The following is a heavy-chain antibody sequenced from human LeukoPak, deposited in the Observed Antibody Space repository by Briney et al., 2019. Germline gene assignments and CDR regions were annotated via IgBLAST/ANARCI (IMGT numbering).Heavy chain of an antibody. Sequence: GGSLRLSCAASGFTFSSYAMSWVRQAPGKGLEWVSAISGSGGSTYYADSVKGRFTISRDNSKNTLYLQMNSLRAEDTAVYYCARHLLLATNAFDIWGQGTMVTVSS. D-gene: IGHD2-15*01. V-gene: IGHV3-23*01. CDR1: GFTFSSYA. CDR3: ARHLLLATNAFDI. CDR2: ISGSGGST. J-gene: IGHJ3*02.